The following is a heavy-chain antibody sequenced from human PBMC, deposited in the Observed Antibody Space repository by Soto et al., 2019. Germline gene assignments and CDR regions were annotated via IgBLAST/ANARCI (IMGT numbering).Heavy chain of an antibody. CDR1: GGSISSGGYY. Sequence: PSETLSLTCTVSGGSISSGGYYWSWIRQHPGKGLEWIGCIYYSGSTYYNPSLKSRVTISVDTSKNQFSLKLSSVTAADTAVYYCARVNIVVVPDATATHFDYWGHGTLVTVSS. V-gene: IGHV4-31*03. J-gene: IGHJ4*01. CDR3: ARVNIVVVPDATATHFDY. D-gene: IGHD2-2*01. CDR2: IYYSGST.